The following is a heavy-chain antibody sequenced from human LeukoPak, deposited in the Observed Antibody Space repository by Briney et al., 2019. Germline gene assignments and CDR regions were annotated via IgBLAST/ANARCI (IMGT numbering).Heavy chain of an antibody. CDR1: GFTFSSYV. CDR3: ARDCIAAAVGFYYGMDV. Sequence: GGSLRLSCAASGFTFSSYVMHWVRQAPSKGLEWVAVISYDGSNKYYADSVKGRFTISRDNSKNTLYLQMNSLRAEDTAVYYCARDCIAAAVGFYYGMDVWGQGTTVTVSS. V-gene: IGHV3-30-3*01. D-gene: IGHD6-13*01. CDR2: ISYDGSNK. J-gene: IGHJ6*02.